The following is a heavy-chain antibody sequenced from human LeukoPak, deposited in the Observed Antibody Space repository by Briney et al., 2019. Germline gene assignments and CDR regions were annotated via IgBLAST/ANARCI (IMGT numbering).Heavy chain of an antibody. CDR2: MNPNSGNT. Sequence: EASVKVSCKASGYTFTSYDINWVRQATGQGLEWMGWMNPNSGNTGYAQKFQGRVTMTRNTSISTAYMELSSLRSEDTAVYYCARGSTYYYDSSGYYYGYWGPGTLVTVSS. D-gene: IGHD3-22*01. J-gene: IGHJ4*02. CDR1: GYTFTSYD. V-gene: IGHV1-8*01. CDR3: ARGSTYYYDSSGYYYGY.